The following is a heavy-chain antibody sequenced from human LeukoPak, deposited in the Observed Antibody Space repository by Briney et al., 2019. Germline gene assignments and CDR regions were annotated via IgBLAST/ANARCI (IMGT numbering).Heavy chain of an antibody. D-gene: IGHD3-10*01. J-gene: IGHJ4*02. V-gene: IGHV3-30*02. CDR1: GFTFSSYG. CDR2: IRFDGSTK. CDR3: AKSGGNTSSREFFDS. Sequence: GGSLRLSCAASGFTFSSYGMHWVCQAPVKGLEWVAFIRFDGSTKFCADSVKGRCTISRDNSKNTLYLQMNSLRAEDTAVYFCAKSGGNTSSREFFDSWGQGTLVTVSS.